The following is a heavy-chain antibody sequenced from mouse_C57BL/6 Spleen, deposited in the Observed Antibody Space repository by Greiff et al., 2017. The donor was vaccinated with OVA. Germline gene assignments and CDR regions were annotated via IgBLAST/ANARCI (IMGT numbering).Heavy chain of an antibody. J-gene: IGHJ2*01. V-gene: IGHV1-69*01. Sequence: QVQLQQPGAELVMPGASVKLSCKASGYTFTSYWMHWVKQRPGQGLEWVGEIDPSDSYTNYNQKFKGKSTLTVDKSSSTAYMQLSSLTSEDSAVYYCAKGGYGNYDFDYWGQGTTLTVSS. D-gene: IGHD2-1*01. CDR1: GYTFTSYW. CDR2: IDPSDSYT. CDR3: AKGGYGNYDFDY.